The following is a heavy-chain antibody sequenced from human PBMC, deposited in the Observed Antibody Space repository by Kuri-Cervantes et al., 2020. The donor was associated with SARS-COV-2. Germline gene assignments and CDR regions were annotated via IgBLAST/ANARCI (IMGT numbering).Heavy chain of an antibody. V-gene: IGHV3-7*01. J-gene: IGHJ3*02. Sequence: GESLKISCAASGFTFSSYWMSWVRQAPGKGLEWVANIKQDGSEKYYVDSVKGRFTISRDNAKNSLYLQMNSLRAEDTAVYYCARDRPTRVVLGNVFDIWGQGTMVTVSS. CDR3: ARDRPTRVVLGNVFDI. D-gene: IGHD2-2*01. CDR1: GFTFSSYW. CDR2: IKQDGSEK.